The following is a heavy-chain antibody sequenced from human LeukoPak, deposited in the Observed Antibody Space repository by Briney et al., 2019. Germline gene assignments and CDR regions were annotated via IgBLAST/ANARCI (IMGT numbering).Heavy chain of an antibody. J-gene: IGHJ4*02. CDR2: IYHSGST. CDR1: GYSISSGYY. D-gene: IGHD3-10*01. V-gene: IGHV4-38-2*02. Sequence: SETLSLTCTVSGYSISSGYYWGWIRQPPGKGLEWIGSIYHSGSTNYNPSLKSRVTMSVDTSKNQFSLKLSSVTAADTAVYYCARGWFGELFWDYWGQGTLVTVSS. CDR3: ARGWFGELFWDY.